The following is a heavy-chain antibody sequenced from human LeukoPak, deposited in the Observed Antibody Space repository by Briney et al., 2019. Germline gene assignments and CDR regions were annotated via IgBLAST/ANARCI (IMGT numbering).Heavy chain of an antibody. J-gene: IGHJ4*02. CDR2: MSGSGGST. CDR1: GFTFSIYG. CDR3: TRSQVRGRIPVAIDF. Sequence: GGTLRLSCAASGFTFSIYGMSWVRQAPRGGLEWVSAMSGSGGSTYYADSVKGRFTISRDNAKNTLYLQMNSLRAEDTAVYYCTRSQVRGRIPVAIDFWGQGTLVTVSS. V-gene: IGHV3-23*01. D-gene: IGHD6-19*01.